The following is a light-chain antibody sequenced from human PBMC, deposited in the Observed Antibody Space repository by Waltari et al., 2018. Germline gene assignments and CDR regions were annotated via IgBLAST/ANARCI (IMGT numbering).Light chain of an antibody. Sequence: SYELTQPPSVSVSPGQTARITCSGDALAKKYGRWFQQKPGQATVLVIYKDNERPSGIPERFSGSSSGSTVTLTISGAQVEDEADYYCYSAADNNQWVFGGGTTLTVL. CDR2: KDN. CDR1: ALAKKY. CDR3: YSAADNNQWV. V-gene: IGLV3-27*01. J-gene: IGLJ3*02.